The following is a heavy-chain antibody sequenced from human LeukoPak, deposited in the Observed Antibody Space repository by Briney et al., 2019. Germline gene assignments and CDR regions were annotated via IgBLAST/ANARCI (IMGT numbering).Heavy chain of an antibody. D-gene: IGHD3-10*01. CDR1: GYTFTGYY. V-gene: IGHV1-2*02. Sequence: ASVKVSCKASGYTFTGYYMHWVRQAPGQGLEWMGWINPNSGGTNYAQKFQGRVTMTRDTSISTAYMELSRLGSDDTAVYYCARSAGVRGVTYIDYWGQGTLVTVSS. J-gene: IGHJ4*02. CDR3: ARSAGVRGVTYIDY. CDR2: INPNSGGT.